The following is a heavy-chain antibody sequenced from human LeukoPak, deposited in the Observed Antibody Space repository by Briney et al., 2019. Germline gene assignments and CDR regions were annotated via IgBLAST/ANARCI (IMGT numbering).Heavy chain of an antibody. CDR1: GGSISSSSYY. CDR2: IYYSGST. D-gene: IGHD1-26*01. J-gene: IGHJ4*02. CDR3: ARRGGSYYSDY. V-gene: IGHV4-39*01. Sequence: PSETLSLTCTVSGGSISSSSYYWGWIRQPPGKGLEWIGSIYYSGSTYYNPSPKSRVTISVDTSKNQFSLKLSSVTAADTAVYYCARRGGSYYSDYWGQGTLVTVSS.